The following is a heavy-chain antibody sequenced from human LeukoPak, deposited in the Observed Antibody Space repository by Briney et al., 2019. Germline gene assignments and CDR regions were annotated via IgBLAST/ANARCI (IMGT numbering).Heavy chain of an antibody. Sequence: GGSLRLSCAASGFTFSDYYMSWIRQTPGKGLVGVSYISTSGSITSYADSLKGRFTISRDNAKNSLYLQMNGLRADDTAVYYCARLGGSGWSKDYWGQGTLVTVSS. CDR1: GFTFSDYY. CDR3: ARLGGSGWSKDY. CDR2: ISTSGSIT. J-gene: IGHJ4*02. V-gene: IGHV3-11*01. D-gene: IGHD6-19*01.